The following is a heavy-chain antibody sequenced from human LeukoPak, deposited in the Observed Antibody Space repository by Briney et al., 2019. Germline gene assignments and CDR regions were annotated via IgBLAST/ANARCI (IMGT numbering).Heavy chain of an antibody. CDR3: ARGARVVEAAATKMVDY. V-gene: IGHV3-48*03. Sequence: QPGGSLRLSCAASGFTFSSYEMNWVRQAPGKGLEWVSYISSSGSTIYYADSVKGRFTISRDNAKNSLYLQMNSLRAEDTAVYDCARGARVVEAAATKMVDYWGQGTLVTVSS. D-gene: IGHD2-2*01. J-gene: IGHJ4*02. CDR1: GFTFSSYE. CDR2: ISSSGSTI.